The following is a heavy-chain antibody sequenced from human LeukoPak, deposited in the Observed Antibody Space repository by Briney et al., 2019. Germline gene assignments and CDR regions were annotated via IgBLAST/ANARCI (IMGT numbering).Heavy chain of an antibody. V-gene: IGHV3-7*01. CDR3: ASLDTAAIRTGGY. Sequence: GGSLTLSCAASGFPLSPDWMSWVRQAPGKGLEWVAMIKKSGSETQYVDSVKGRFTISRDSARNSLYLQMNSLKADDTAVYYCASLDTAAIRTGGYWGQGTLVTVSS. CDR2: IKKSGSET. J-gene: IGHJ4*02. CDR1: GFPLSPDW. D-gene: IGHD5-18*01.